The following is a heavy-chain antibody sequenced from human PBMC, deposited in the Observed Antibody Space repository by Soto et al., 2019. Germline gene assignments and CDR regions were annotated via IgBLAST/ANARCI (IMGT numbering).Heavy chain of an antibody. V-gene: IGHV1-18*04. CDR3: ARDLDTAMDSDY. D-gene: IGHD5-18*01. CDR1: GYTFTNHG. CDR2: VSGNNGNT. J-gene: IGHJ4*02. Sequence: ASVKVSCKASGYTFTNHGISWVRQAPGQGLEWLGWVSGNNGNTKYAQGLKGRVTLTTDTSTSTAYMELRSLRSDDTAVYYCARDLDTAMDSDYWGQGTLVTVSS.